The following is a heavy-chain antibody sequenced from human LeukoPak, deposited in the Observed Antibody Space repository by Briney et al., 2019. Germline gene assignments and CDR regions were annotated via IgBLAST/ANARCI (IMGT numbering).Heavy chain of an antibody. CDR3: AREYYDSSAYNQEAIDY. V-gene: IGHV1-2*02. D-gene: IGHD3-22*01. CDR2: INPNSGGT. Sequence: ASVKVSCKASGYTFSIYSIAWVRQAPGQGLEWLGWINPNSGGTNYAQKFQGRVTMTRDTSISTAYMELSRLRSDDTAAYYCAREYYDSSAYNQEAIDYWGQGTLVTVSS. J-gene: IGHJ4*02. CDR1: GYTFSIYS.